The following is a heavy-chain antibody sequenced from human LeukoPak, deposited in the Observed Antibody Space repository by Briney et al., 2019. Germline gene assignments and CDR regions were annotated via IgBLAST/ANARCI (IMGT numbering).Heavy chain of an antibody. V-gene: IGHV4-61*01. CDR3: ARARRWLDILTEYYFDY. J-gene: IGHJ4*02. CDR2: IYYSGST. Sequence: SETLSLTCTVSGGSVSSGNYYWSWIRQPPGKGLEWIGYIYYSGSTNYNPSLKSRVTISVDTSKNQFSLKLSSVTAADTAVYYYARARRWLDILTEYYFDYWGQGTLVAVSS. D-gene: IGHD3-9*01. CDR1: GGSVSSGNYY.